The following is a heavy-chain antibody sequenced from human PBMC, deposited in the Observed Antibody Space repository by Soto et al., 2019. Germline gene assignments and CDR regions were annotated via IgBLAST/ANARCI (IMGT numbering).Heavy chain of an antibody. J-gene: IGHJ5*02. CDR3: ARVMVVTGNNVWFDP. V-gene: IGHV4-30-2*01. CDR1: GGSFSSGAYS. Sequence: TLSLTCAVSGGSFSSGAYSWGWMRQTPGKGLEWIGYIYPSGSTYYNPSLKSRVSISVDRSKNQCSLNLSSVTDADTAVYYCARVMVVTGNNVWFDPWGQGTLVTVSS. D-gene: IGHD2-21*02. CDR2: IYPSGST.